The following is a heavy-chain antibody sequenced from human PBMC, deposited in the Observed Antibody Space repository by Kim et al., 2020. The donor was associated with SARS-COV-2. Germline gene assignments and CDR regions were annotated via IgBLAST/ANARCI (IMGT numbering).Heavy chain of an antibody. J-gene: IGHJ4*02. CDR3: ARLGSSLDY. Sequence: DTRYSPSFQGQVTISADKSISTAYLQWSSLKASDTAMYYCARLGSSLDYWGQGTLVTVSS. D-gene: IGHD2-2*01. V-gene: IGHV5-51*01. CDR2: DT.